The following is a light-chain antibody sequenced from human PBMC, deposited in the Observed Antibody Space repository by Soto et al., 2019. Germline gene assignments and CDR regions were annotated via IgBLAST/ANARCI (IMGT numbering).Light chain of an antibody. J-gene: IGKJ1*01. CDR2: GSS. Sequence: EIVLTQSPGTLSLSPGERATLSCRASQSLNSFYLAWYQQKPGRAPRLLIYGSSNRATGIPDRFSGSGSGTDFTLTISRLDPEDFAVYYCQQYDISPRTFGQGTKVDIK. V-gene: IGKV3-20*01. CDR3: QQYDISPRT. CDR1: QSLNSFY.